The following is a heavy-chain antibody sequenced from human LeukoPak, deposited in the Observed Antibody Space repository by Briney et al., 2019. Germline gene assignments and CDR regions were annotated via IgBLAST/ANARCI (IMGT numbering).Heavy chain of an antibody. CDR1: GFTFNSYA. D-gene: IGHD3-3*01. V-gene: IGHV3-23*01. J-gene: IGHJ3*02. CDR3: AKATIVRFLEWSYAFDI. CDR2: ISGSGTGT. Sequence: PGGSLRLSCAASGFTFNSYAMSWVRQAPGKGLEWVSVISGSGTGTYYADSVKGRFTISRDNSKNTLYLQMNSLRAEDTAVYYCAKATIVRFLEWSYAFDIWGQGTMVTV.